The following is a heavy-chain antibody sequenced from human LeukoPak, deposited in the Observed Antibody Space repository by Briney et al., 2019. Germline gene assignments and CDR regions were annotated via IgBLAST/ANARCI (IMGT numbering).Heavy chain of an antibody. J-gene: IGHJ4*02. D-gene: IGHD2-8*02. CDR3: ARRKSGGSFRANLYYFDY. V-gene: IGHV4-39*01. CDR1: GGSISSSSYY. CDR2: IYYSGST. Sequence: SETLSLTCTVSGGSISSSSYYWGWIRQPPGKGLEWIGSIYYSGSTYYNPSLKSRVTISVDTSKNQFSLKLSSVTAPDTAVYYCARRKSGGSFRANLYYFDYWGQGTLVTVSS.